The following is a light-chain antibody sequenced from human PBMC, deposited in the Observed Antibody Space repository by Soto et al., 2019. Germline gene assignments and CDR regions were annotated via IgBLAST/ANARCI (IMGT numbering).Light chain of an antibody. Sequence: QSAVTHPASVSGSPGQSITISCTGTSIDVGIYNYVSWYQQLPDKAPKLMILEVSNRPSGVSNRFSGSKSGNTPSLTISGLQTEDEADYFCSSYTTSSSGVSGGGTQLTVL. V-gene: IGLV2-14*01. J-gene: IGLJ3*02. CDR3: SSYTTSSSGV. CDR2: EVS. CDR1: SIDVGIYNY.